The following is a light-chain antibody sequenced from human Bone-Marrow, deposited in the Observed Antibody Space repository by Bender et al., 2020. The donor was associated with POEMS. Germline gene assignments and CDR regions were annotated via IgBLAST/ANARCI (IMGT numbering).Light chain of an antibody. CDR1: SSNIASNT. J-gene: IGLJ1*01. CDR3: CSYAGSDTYV. CDR2: GYN. V-gene: IGLV1-44*01. Sequence: QSVLSQPPSASGTPGQRVTISCSGSSSNIASNTVHWYQHLPGTAPKLLIYGYNNRPSGVPDRFSGSKSGTSASLAITGLQAEDEATYHCCSYAGSDTYVFGAGTEVTVL.